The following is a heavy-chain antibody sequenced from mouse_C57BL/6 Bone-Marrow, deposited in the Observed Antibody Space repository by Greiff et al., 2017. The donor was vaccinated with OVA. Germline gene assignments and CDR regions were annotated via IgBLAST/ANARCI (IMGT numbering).Heavy chain of an antibody. V-gene: IGHV14-4*01. D-gene: IGHD1-1*01. J-gene: IGHJ2*01. CDR1: GFNIKDDY. CDR3: TTFTTVVFDY. Sequence: EVQLQQSGAELVRPGASVKLSCTASGFNIKDDYMHWVKQRPEQGLEWIGWIDPENGDTEYASKFQGKATITADTSSNTAYLQLSSLTSEDTAVYYRTTFTTVVFDYWGQGTTLTVSS. CDR2: IDPENGDT.